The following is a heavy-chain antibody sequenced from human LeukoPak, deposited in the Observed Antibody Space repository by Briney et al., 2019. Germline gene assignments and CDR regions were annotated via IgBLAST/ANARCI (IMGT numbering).Heavy chain of an antibody. CDR1: GFTSNSYW. CDR2: IKQDGSEK. D-gene: IGHD2-15*01. Sequence: GGSLRLSCAASGFTSNSYWMSWVRQAPGKGLEWVANIKQDGSEKYYVDSVKGRFTTSRDNAKNSLYLQMNSLRAEDTAVYYCAREGCSGGSCYFDYWGQGTLVTVSS. J-gene: IGHJ4*02. CDR3: AREGCSGGSCYFDY. V-gene: IGHV3-7*05.